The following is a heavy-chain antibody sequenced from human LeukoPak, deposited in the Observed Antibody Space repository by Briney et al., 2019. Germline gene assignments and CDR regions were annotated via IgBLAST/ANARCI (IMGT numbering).Heavy chain of an antibody. V-gene: IGHV3-15*01. CDR2: IKSKTDGGTT. CDR3: TARYCRSTSCYGEYFQR. D-gene: IGHD2-2*01. J-gene: IGHJ1*01. CDR1: GFTLTNAW. Sequence: GGSLRLSCVASGFTLTNAWMSWVRQAPGKGLEWVGRIKSKTDGGTTDYAAPVKGRFTISRDDSKNTLYLQMNSLKTEDTAVYYCTARYCRSTSCYGEYFQRWGQGTLVTVSS.